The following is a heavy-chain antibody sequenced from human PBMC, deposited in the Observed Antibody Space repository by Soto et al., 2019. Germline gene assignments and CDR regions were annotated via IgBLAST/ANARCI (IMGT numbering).Heavy chain of an antibody. CDR2: IGGSGGRA. Sequence: EVQLLESGGGWVQPGGSLRLSCAASGFTFSRYAMSWVLQAPGKGVEWVSAIGGSGGRAYYAHSVKCRFTISIDNSKKALHQQMNSVRAEDTAVYYCSKESRPILVVGGVFDYWGQGNLVTVSS. J-gene: IGHJ4*02. CDR1: GFTFSRYA. CDR3: SKESRPILVVGGVFDY. V-gene: IGHV3-23*01. D-gene: IGHD2-15*01.